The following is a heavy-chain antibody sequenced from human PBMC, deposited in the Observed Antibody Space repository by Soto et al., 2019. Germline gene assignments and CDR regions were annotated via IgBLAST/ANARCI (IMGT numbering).Heavy chain of an antibody. Sequence: ASVKVSCKVSGYTLTELSMHWVRQAPGKGLEWMGGFDPEDGETIYAQKFQERVTITRDMSTSTVYMEVCSLRSEDTAVYYCAADDTTVVLWGRGTLVTVSS. CDR2: FDPEDGET. V-gene: IGHV1-24*01. CDR1: GYTLTELS. CDR3: AADDTTVVL. J-gene: IGHJ4*02. D-gene: IGHD3-22*01.